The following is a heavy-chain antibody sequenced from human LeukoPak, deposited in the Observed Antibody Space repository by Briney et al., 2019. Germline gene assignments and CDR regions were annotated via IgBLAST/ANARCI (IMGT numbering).Heavy chain of an antibody. CDR3: ARDRERGYSGYDSGWFDP. CDR2: IYTSGST. Sequence: NPSETLSLTCTVSGGSISSYYWSWIRQPAGKGLEWIGRIYTSGSTNYNPSLKSRVTMSVDTSKNQFSLKLSSVTAADTAVYYCARDRERGYSGYDSGWFDPRGQGTLVTVSS. D-gene: IGHD5-12*01. J-gene: IGHJ5*02. CDR1: GGSISSYY. V-gene: IGHV4-4*07.